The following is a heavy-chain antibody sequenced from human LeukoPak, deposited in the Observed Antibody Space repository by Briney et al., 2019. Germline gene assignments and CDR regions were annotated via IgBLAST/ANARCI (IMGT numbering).Heavy chain of an antibody. J-gene: IGHJ4*02. D-gene: IGHD3-22*01. V-gene: IGHV3-53*05. CDR2: IYSGGST. CDR3: AKEDYYDSSGYYFDY. Sequence: GGSLRLSCAASGFTVSSNYMSWVRQAPGKGLEWVSVIYSGGSTYYADSVKGRFTISRDNSKNTLYLQMNSLRAEDTAVYYCAKEDYYDSSGYYFDYWGQGTLVTVSS. CDR1: GFTVSSNY.